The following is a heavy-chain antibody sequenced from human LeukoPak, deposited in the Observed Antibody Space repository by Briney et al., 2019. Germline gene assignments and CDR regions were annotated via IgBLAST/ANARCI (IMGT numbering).Heavy chain of an antibody. V-gene: IGHV1-46*01. Sequence: GASVKVSCKASGYTFSGYDVIWVRQATGRGLEWMGIINPSGGSTSYAQKFQGRVTMTRDTSTSTVYMELSSLRSEDTAVYYCARVRDGYSSSWWPEFDYWGQGTLVTVSS. CDR3: ARVRDGYSSSWWPEFDY. J-gene: IGHJ4*02. CDR2: INPSGGST. D-gene: IGHD6-13*01. CDR1: GYTFSGYD.